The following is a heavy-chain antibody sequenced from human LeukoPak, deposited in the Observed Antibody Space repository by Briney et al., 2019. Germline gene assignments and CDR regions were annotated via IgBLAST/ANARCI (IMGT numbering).Heavy chain of an antibody. CDR1: GFTFDDYA. Sequence: PGGSLRLSCAASGFTFDDYAMHWVRQAPGKGLVWVSRINTDGSSTSYADSVKGRFTISRDNAKNTLYLQMNGLRAEDTAVYYCARDFGEWTHYYYYYYMDVWGKGTTVTVSS. CDR3: ARDFGEWTHYYYYYYMDV. V-gene: IGHV3-74*01. J-gene: IGHJ6*03. D-gene: IGHD3-10*01. CDR2: INTDGSST.